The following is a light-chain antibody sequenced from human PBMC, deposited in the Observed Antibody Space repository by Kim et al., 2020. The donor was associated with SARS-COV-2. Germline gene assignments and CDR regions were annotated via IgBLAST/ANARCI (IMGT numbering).Light chain of an antibody. CDR1: RSNIGEGYN. CDR2: GNT. J-gene: IGLJ2*01. CDR3: LSYDSSLSGSMV. V-gene: IGLV1-40*01. Sequence: VTASGTGSRSNIGEGYNVHWYQQLPGTAPKLLIYGNTNRPSGVPDRFSGSKSGTSASLAITGLQAEDEADYYCLSYDSSLSGSMVFGGGTKLTVL.